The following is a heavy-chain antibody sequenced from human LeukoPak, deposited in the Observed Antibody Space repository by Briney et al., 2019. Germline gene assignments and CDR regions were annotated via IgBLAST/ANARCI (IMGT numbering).Heavy chain of an antibody. CDR2: IYPGDSDT. V-gene: IGHV5-51*01. CDR3: ARRDCSSCPWDY. Sequence: GESLKISCKGSGYTFTTYYIAWVRQMPGKGLEWMGIIYPGDSDTRYSPSFQGQVTISADKSISTAYLQWSSLKASDTAMYYCARRDCSSCPWDYWGQGTLVTVSS. J-gene: IGHJ4*02. CDR1: GYTFTTYY. D-gene: IGHD6-13*01.